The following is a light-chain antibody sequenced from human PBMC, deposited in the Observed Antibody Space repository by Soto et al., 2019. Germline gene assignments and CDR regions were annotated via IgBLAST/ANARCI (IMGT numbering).Light chain of an antibody. V-gene: IGKV3-20*01. CDR1: QSVSSSY. Sequence: EIVLTQSPGTLSLSPGERATLSCRASQSVSSSYLAWYQQKPGQAPRLLIYGASSRATGIPDRFSGSGSGTDFTLPISRLEPEDFAVYYRQQYGSSPFTFGPGTKVDIK. J-gene: IGKJ3*01. CDR3: QQYGSSPFT. CDR2: GAS.